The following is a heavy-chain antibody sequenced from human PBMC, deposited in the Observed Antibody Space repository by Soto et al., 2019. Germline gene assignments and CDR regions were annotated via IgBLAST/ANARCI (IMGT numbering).Heavy chain of an antibody. V-gene: IGHV3-23*01. Sequence: GGSLKLSCAASGFTFSSYAMSWVRQAPGKGLEWVSAISGSGGSTYYADSVKGRFTISRDNSKNTLYLQMNSLRAEDTAVYYCAKDRDSSGWHEYFQHWGQGTLVTVSS. J-gene: IGHJ1*01. D-gene: IGHD6-19*01. CDR1: GFTFSSYA. CDR3: AKDRDSSGWHEYFQH. CDR2: ISGSGGST.